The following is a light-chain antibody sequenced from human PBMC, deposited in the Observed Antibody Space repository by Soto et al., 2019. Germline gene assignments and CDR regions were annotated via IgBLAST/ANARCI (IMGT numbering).Light chain of an antibody. Sequence: DIQMTQSPSTLSASVGDRVTITCRASQSISSWLAWYQQKPGKAPKLLIYKASSLESGVPSRFSGSGSGKELTLTISSLQPDDFANYYCQQYNSYPYTFGQGTKLEIK. CDR3: QQYNSYPYT. CDR1: QSISSW. V-gene: IGKV1-5*03. CDR2: KAS. J-gene: IGKJ2*01.